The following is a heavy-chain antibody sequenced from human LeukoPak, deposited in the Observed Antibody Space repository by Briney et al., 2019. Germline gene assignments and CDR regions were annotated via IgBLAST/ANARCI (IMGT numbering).Heavy chain of an antibody. CDR2: IINSGGST. J-gene: IGHJ4*02. CDR1: GFTFSTFW. D-gene: IGHD3-10*01. Sequence: GGSLRLSCAASGFTFSTFWMSWVRQAPGKGLEWVSVIINSGGSTFYADSVKGRFTISRDNSKNTLYLQMNSLRAEDTAVYYCAKRASGSGTSLYYFDYWGQGTLVTVSS. V-gene: IGHV3-23*01. CDR3: AKRASGSGTSLYYFDY.